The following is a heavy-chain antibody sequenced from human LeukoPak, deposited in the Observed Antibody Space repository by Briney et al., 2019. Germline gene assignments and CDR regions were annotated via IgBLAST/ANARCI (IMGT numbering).Heavy chain of an antibody. Sequence: PSGTLSLTCAVSGGSISSSNWWSWVRQPPGKGLEWIGEIYHSGSTNYNPSLKSRVTISVDKSKNQFSLKLSSVTAADTAVYYCASRPYCSGGSCYSFLYYYYGMDVWGQGTTVTVSS. CDR3: ASRPYCSGGSCYSFLYYYYGMDV. CDR2: IYHSGST. CDR1: GGSISSSNW. V-gene: IGHV4-4*02. J-gene: IGHJ6*02. D-gene: IGHD2-15*01.